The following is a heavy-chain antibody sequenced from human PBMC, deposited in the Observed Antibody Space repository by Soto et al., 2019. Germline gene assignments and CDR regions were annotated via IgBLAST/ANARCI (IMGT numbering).Heavy chain of an antibody. D-gene: IGHD3-9*01. CDR3: ARVPLTTYFDL. CDR2: AYNRGST. V-gene: IGHV4-61*01. J-gene: IGHJ2*01. CDR1: GGSVSGGSYC. Sequence: QVQLQESGPGLVKPSETLSLTCTVSGGSVSGGSYCWSWIRQPPGKGLECIGYAYNRGSTTYNPSRKSRVTISVDTSKNQFSLGLSSVTAADTAVYYCARVPLTTYFDLWGRGTLVTVSS.